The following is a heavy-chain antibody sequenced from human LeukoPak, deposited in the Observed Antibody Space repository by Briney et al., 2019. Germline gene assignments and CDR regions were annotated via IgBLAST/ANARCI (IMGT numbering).Heavy chain of an antibody. J-gene: IGHJ4*02. CDR2: INSDGSST. Sequence: GGSLRLSCAAPGFTFSSYWMHWVRQAPGKGLVWVSRINSDGSSTSYADSGKGRFTISRDNAKNTLYLQMNSLRAEDTAVYYCARGHIVVLTAPDYWGQGTLVTVSS. D-gene: IGHD2-21*02. V-gene: IGHV3-74*01. CDR1: GFTFSSYW. CDR3: ARGHIVVLTAPDY.